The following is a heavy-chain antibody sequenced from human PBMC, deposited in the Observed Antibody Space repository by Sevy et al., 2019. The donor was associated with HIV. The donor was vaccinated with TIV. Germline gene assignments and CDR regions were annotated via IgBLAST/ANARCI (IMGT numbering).Heavy chain of an antibody. CDR1: GFTFSSYG. CDR3: ARPTTLPYYYDSSGYYRPDAFDI. V-gene: IGHV3-33*01. Sequence: GGSLRLSCAASGFTFSSYGMHWVRQAPGKGLEWVAVIWYNGSNKYYADSVKGRFTISRDYSKNTLYLQMNSLRAEDTAVLYYARPTTLPYYYDSSGYYRPDAFDIWGQGTMVTVSS. D-gene: IGHD3-22*01. CDR2: IWYNGSNK. J-gene: IGHJ3*02.